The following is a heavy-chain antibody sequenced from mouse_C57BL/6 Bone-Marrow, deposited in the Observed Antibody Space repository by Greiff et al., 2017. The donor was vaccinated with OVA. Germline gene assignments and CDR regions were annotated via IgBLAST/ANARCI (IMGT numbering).Heavy chain of an antibody. CDR2: IYPGSGST. J-gene: IGHJ2*01. D-gene: IGHD1-1*01. Sequence: VQLQQSGAELVKPGASVKMSCKASGYTFTSYWITWVKQRPGQGLEWIGDIYPGSGSTNYNEKFKSKATLTVDTSSSTAYMQLSSLTSEDSAVYYCARSRGSSPYFDYWGQGTTLTVSS. CDR1: GYTFTSYW. CDR3: ARSRGSSPYFDY. V-gene: IGHV1-55*01.